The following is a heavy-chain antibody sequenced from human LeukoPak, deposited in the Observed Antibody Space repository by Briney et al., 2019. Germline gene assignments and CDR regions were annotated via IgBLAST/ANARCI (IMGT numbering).Heavy chain of an antibody. CDR2: INDSGST. V-gene: IGHV4-34*01. CDR1: GGSFSGYY. J-gene: IGHJ4*02. CDR3: ASWGGYCSSTSCPFFDY. D-gene: IGHD2-2*01. Sequence: SETLSLTCAVYGGSFSGYYWSWIRQPPGKGLEWIGEINDSGSTNYNPSLKSRVTISVDTSKNQFSLKLSSVTAAHTAVYYCASWGGYCSSTSCPFFDYWGQGKGVPVSS.